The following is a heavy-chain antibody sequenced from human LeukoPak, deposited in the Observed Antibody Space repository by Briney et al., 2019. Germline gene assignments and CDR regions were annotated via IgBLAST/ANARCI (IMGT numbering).Heavy chain of an antibody. CDR2: IYYSGST. J-gene: IGHJ4*02. Sequence: PSETLSLTCIVSGGSISSSSYYWGWIRQPPGKGLEWIGSIYYSGSTYYNPSLKSRVTMSVDTSKNQFSLKLSSVTAADTAVYYCARQTTSGYGSGSYPIDDWGQGTLVTVSS. CDR3: ARQTTSGYGSGSYPIDD. V-gene: IGHV4-39*01. CDR1: GGSISSSSYY. D-gene: IGHD3-10*01.